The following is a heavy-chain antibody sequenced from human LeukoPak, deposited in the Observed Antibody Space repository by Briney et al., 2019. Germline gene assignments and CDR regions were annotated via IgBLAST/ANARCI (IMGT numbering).Heavy chain of an antibody. CDR3: AKDPSSSYYFYMDV. J-gene: IGHJ6*03. V-gene: IGHV3-23*01. CDR2: ITGSGGST. Sequence: GGSLRLSCAASGFIFSSSAMSWARQAPGKGLEWVSAITGSGGSTYYADSVKGRFTISRDNSKNTLFLQMNSLTAEDTAVYYCAKDPSSSYYFYMDVWGKGTTVTVSS. CDR1: GFIFSSSA. D-gene: IGHD3-16*02.